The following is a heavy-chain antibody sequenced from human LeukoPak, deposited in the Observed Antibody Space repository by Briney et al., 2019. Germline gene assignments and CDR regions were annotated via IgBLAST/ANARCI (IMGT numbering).Heavy chain of an antibody. CDR1: GFTFSGYS. CDR2: ISSSSSTI. D-gene: IGHD6-13*01. V-gene: IGHV3-48*01. Sequence: GGSLRLSCAASGFTFSGYSMNWVRQAPGKGLEWVSYISSSSSTIYYADSVKGRFTISRDNAKNSLYLQMNSLRAEDAAVYYCARDDSSSSEPYFQNWGQGTLATVSS. J-gene: IGHJ1*01. CDR3: ARDDSSSSEPYFQN.